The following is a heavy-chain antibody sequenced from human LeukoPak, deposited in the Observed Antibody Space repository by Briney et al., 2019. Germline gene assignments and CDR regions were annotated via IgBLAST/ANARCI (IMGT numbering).Heavy chain of an antibody. D-gene: IGHD4-17*01. V-gene: IGHV4-39*07. CDR1: DGSISTYY. CDR2: IYYSGST. Sequence: SETLSLTCTVSDGSISTYYWGWIRQPPGKGLEWIGSIYYSGSTYYNPSLKSRVTISVDTSKNQFSLKLSSVTAAGTAVYYCARDSGMVTKYGDYGWFDPWGQGTLVTVSS. J-gene: IGHJ5*02. CDR3: ARDSGMVTKYGDYGWFDP.